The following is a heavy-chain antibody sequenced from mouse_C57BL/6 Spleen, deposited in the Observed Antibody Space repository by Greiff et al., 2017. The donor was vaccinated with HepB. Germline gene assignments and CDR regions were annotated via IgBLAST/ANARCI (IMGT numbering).Heavy chain of an antibody. J-gene: IGHJ1*03. D-gene: IGHD2-5*01. CDR1: GFTFSDYG. CDR2: ISSGSSTI. CDR3: ARAYYSNSWYFDV. V-gene: IGHV5-17*01. Sequence: EVMLVESGGGLVKPGGSLKLSCAASGFTFSDYGMHWVRQAPEKGLEWVAYISSGSSTIYYADTVKGRFTISRDNAKNTLFLQMTSLRSEDTAMYYCARAYYSNSWYFDVWGTGTTVTVSS.